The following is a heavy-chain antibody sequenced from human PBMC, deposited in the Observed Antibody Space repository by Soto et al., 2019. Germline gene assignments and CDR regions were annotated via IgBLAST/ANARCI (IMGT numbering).Heavy chain of an antibody. CDR3: ATTSIAARRNWFDP. V-gene: IGHV1-24*01. CDR1: GYTLTELS. D-gene: IGHD6-6*01. CDR2: FDPEDGET. J-gene: IGHJ5*02. Sequence: ASVKVSCKVSGYTLTELSMHWVRQAPGKGLEWMGGFDPEDGETIYAQKFQGRVTMTEDTSTDTAYMELSSLRSEDTAVYYCATTSIAARRNWFDPWGQGTLVTVSS.